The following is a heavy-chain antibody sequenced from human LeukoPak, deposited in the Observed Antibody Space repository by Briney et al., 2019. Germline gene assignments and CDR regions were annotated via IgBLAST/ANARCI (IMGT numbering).Heavy chain of an antibody. J-gene: IGHJ3*02. CDR1: GGSISSGGYS. D-gene: IGHD2-21*02. Sequence: SETLSLTCTVSGGSISSGGYSWSWIRQPPGKGLEWIGYIYYSGSTYYNPSLKSRVTISVDTSKNQFSLKLSSVTAADTAVYYCARQYCGGDCAFDIWGQGTMVTVSS. CDR2: IYYSGST. V-gene: IGHV4-30-4*07. CDR3: ARQYCGGDCAFDI.